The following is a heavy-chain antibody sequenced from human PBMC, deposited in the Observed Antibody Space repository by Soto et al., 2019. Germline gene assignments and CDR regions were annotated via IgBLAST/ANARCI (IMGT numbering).Heavy chain of an antibody. CDR3: ARGVVRECGLGY. Sequence: QVQLQESGPGLVKPSGTLSLTCAVSGGSISSSNWWSWVRQPPGKGLEWIGEIYHSGSTNYNPSLKRRVTISVDKSQNQFSLRLSSVTAADTAVYYCARGVVRECGLGYWGQGTLVTVSS. CDR2: IYHSGST. CDR1: GGSISSSNW. V-gene: IGHV4-4*02. D-gene: IGHD3-10*01. J-gene: IGHJ4*02.